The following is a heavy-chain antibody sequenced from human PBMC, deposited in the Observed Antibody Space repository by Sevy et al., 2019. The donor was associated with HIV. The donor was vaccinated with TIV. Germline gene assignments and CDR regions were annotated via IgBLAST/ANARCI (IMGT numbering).Heavy chain of an antibody. D-gene: IGHD3-16*01. Sequence: GGYLRLSCAASGFTFSSYGMHWVRQAPGKGLEWVAVISYDGSNKYYADSVKGRFTISRDNSKNTLYLQMNSLRAEDTAVYYCAKDKGNFAHRGPYLDYWGQGTLVTVSS. J-gene: IGHJ4*02. CDR3: AKDKGNFAHRGPYLDY. CDR2: ISYDGSNK. CDR1: GFTFSSYG. V-gene: IGHV3-30*18.